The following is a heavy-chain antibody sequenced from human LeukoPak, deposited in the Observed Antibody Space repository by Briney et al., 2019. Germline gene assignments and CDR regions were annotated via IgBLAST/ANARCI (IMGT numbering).Heavy chain of an antibody. J-gene: IGHJ3*02. Sequence: SETLSLTCAVSGGSISSTNWWSWVRQPPGKGLEWIGEIYHSGSTNYNPSLKSRVTISADKSKNQFSLKLTYVTAADTAVYYCARAKIAFDIWGQGTMVTVSS. CDR2: IYHSGST. V-gene: IGHV4-4*02. CDR1: GGSISSTNW. CDR3: ARAKIAFDI.